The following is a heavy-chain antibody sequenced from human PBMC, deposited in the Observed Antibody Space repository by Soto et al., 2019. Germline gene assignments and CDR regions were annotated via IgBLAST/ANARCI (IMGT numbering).Heavy chain of an antibody. CDR1: GFTFRSYG. J-gene: IGHJ6*02. CDR3: AKKDEPSPDAYYYYGMDV. V-gene: IGHV3-30*18. Sequence: GGSLRLSCAASGFTFRSYGMHWVRQAPGKGLEWVAVISYDGSNKYYADSVKGRFTISRDNSKNTLYLQMNSLRAEDTAVYYCAKKDEPSPDAYYYYGMDVWGQGTTVTVSS. CDR2: ISYDGSNK.